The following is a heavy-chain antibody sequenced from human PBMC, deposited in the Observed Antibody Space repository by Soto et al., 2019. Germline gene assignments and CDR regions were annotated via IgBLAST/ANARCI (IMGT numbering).Heavy chain of an antibody. J-gene: IGHJ4*02. D-gene: IGHD1-20*01. CDR1: GYSFAGYW. V-gene: IGHV5-10-1*03. CDR2: IDPSDSQT. Sequence: EVQLEQSGAEVKKPGESLTISCKGSGYSFAGYWITWVRQMPGKGLEWMGRIDPSDSQTYYSPSFRGHVTISRDNAKNTLYLQMESLRAEDTALYYCARSEMTYNWNDWGQGALVTVSS. CDR3: ARSEMTYNWND.